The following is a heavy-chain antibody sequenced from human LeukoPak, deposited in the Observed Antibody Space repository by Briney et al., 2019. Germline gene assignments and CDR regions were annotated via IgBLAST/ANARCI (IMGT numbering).Heavy chain of an antibody. V-gene: IGHV3-23*01. CDR3: AKTGGLYSGYDWVDY. Sequence: GGSLRLPCAASGFTFSSYAMSWVRQAPGKGLEWVSAISGSGGSTYYADSVKGRSTISRDNSKNTLYLQMNSLRAEDTAVYYCAKTGGLYSGYDWVDYWGQGTLVTVSS. D-gene: IGHD5-12*01. CDR2: ISGSGGST. CDR1: GFTFSSYA. J-gene: IGHJ4*02.